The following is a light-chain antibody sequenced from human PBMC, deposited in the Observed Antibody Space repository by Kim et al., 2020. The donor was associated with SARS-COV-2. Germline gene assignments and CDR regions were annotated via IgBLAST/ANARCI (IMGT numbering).Light chain of an antibody. V-gene: IGLV1-47*01. CDR1: SSNIGSNY. CDR3: AAWDDSLSGWV. J-gene: IGLJ3*02. Sequence: ELTQPPSASGTPGQRVTISCSGSSSNIGSNYVYWYQQLPGTAPKLLIYRNNQRPSGVPDRFSGSKSGTSASLAISGLRSEDEADYYCAAWDDSLSGWVFGGGTQLTVL. CDR2: RNN.